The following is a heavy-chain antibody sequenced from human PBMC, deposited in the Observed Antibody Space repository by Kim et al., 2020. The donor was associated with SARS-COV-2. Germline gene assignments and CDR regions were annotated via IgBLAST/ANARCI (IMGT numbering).Heavy chain of an antibody. CDR3: ARELVDYDILTGYYSYGMDV. D-gene: IGHD3-9*01. CDR2: INPNSGGT. Sequence: ASVKVSCKASGYTFTGYYMHWVRQAPGQGLEWMGWINPNSGGTNYAQKFQGRVTMTRDTSISTAYMELSRLRSDETAVYYCARELVDYDILTGYYSYGMDVWGQGTTVTVSS. CDR1: GYTFTGYY. J-gene: IGHJ6*02. V-gene: IGHV1-2*02.